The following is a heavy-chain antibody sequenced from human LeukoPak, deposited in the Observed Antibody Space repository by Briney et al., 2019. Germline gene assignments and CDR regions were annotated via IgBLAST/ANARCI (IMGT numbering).Heavy chain of an antibody. CDR2: ISSSSSYI. J-gene: IGHJ4*02. CDR3: AKVSGGRWLVYDY. CDR1: GFTFSSYS. Sequence: GSLRLSCAASGFTFSSYSMNWVRRAPGKGLEWVSSISSSSSYIYYADSVKGRFTISRDNSKNTLYLQMNSLRAEDTAVYYCAKVSGGRWLVYDYWGQGTLVTVSS. D-gene: IGHD6-19*01. V-gene: IGHV3-21*04.